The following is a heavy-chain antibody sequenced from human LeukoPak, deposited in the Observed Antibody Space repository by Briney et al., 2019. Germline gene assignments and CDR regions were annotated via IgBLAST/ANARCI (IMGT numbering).Heavy chain of an antibody. CDR2: IYDSGST. D-gene: IGHD1-26*01. V-gene: IGHV4-31*03. CDR3: ARLISAYYADY. Sequence: SETLSLTCTVSGGSISSGDYFWSWIRQHPGKGLEWIGYIYDSGSTYYNPSLKSRVAISVDRSKNQFSLKLSSMTAADTAVYYCARLISAYYADYWGQGALVTVSS. CDR1: GGSISSGDYF. J-gene: IGHJ4*02.